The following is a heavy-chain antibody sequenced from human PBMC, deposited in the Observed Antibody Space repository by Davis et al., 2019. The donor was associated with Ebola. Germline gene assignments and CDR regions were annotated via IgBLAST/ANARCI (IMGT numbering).Heavy chain of an antibody. CDR1: GFTFSSYS. D-gene: IGHD3-10*01. Sequence: GESLKISCAASGFTFSSYSMNWVRQAPGKGLEWVSVISSGGRAYYADSVKGRFTISRDNSKNTLYLQMNSLKTEDTAVYYCTTSPGSYYAFDIWGQGTMVTVSS. CDR2: ISSGGRA. J-gene: IGHJ3*02. CDR3: TTSPGSYYAFDI. V-gene: IGHV3-53*01.